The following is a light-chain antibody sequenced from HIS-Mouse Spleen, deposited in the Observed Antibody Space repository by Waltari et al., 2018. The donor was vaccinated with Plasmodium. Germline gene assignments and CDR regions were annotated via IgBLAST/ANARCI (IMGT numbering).Light chain of an antibody. CDR1: SPTIRAGYD. V-gene: IGLV1-40*01. J-gene: IGLJ1*01. CDR2: GNS. Sequence: QSVLTQPPPGQRVTLTCTGSSPTIRAGYDVPWYQQLPRTAPKPLVYGNSSRPSVVPDRFSGSKSGTSASLAITGLQAEDEADYYCQSYDSSLSGYVFGTGTKVTVL. CDR3: QSYDSSLSGYV.